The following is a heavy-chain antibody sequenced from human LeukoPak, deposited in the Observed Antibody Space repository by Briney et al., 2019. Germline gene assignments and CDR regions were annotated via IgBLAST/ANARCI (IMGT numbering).Heavy chain of an antibody. J-gene: IGHJ4*02. D-gene: IGHD2-2*01. CDR2: ISASSNYI. CDR1: GFTFSDYS. Sequence: GGSLRLSCAASGFTFSDYSMNWVRQAPGKGLEWVSSISASSNYIYYADSVKGRFTISRDNAKNSLYLQMSSLRAEDTAVYYCARDASTRCYLCEVDYWGQGTLVTVSS. CDR3: ARDASTRCYLCEVDY. V-gene: IGHV3-21*01.